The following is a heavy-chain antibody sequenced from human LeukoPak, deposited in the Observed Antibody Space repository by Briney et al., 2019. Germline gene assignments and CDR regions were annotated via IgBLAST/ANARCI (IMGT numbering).Heavy chain of an antibody. V-gene: IGHV3-21*01. CDR2: ISSSSSYI. Sequence: GGSLRLSCAASGFTFSSYSMNWVRQAPGKGLEWVSSISSSSSYIYYADSVKGRFTISRDNSKNTLYLQMNSLRAEDTAVYYCARGIPYSSSSGVDFDYWGQGTLVTVSS. CDR3: ARGIPYSSSSGVDFDY. J-gene: IGHJ4*02. CDR1: GFTFSSYS. D-gene: IGHD6-6*01.